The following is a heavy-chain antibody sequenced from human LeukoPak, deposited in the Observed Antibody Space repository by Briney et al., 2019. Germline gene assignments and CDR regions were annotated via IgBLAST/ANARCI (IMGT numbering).Heavy chain of an antibody. Sequence: GGSLRLSCTASGFIFSSHWMTWVRQSPGKGLEWVANIKEDGSVKYYVDSVKGRFTISRDNTKNALYLQMNSLGADDTAVYFCARDSTWLLDYWGQGTLITVSS. D-gene: IGHD6-19*01. V-gene: IGHV3-7*03. J-gene: IGHJ4*02. CDR3: ARDSTWLLDY. CDR1: GFIFSSHW. CDR2: IKEDGSVK.